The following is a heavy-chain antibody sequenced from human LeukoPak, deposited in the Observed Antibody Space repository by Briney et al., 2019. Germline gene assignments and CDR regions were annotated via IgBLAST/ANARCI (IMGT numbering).Heavy chain of an antibody. J-gene: IGHJ4*02. V-gene: IGHV1-2*02. CDR1: GYTFIDYY. D-gene: IGHD3-10*01. Sequence: ASVKVSCKASGYTFIDYYINWVRQAPGQGLEWMGWINPNSGGTKYAQKFQGRVTLTRDTSISTAYMDLGSLGSDDTAVYYCARDGEYGTGSYYRGCFDYWGQGILVTVSS. CDR3: ARDGEYGTGSYYRGCFDY. CDR2: INPNSGGT.